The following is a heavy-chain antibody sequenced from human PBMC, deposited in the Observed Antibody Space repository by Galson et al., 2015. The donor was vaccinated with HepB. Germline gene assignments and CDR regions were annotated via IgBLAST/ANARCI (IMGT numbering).Heavy chain of an antibody. Sequence: SLRLSCAASAFSFGSYGMNWFRQAPGKGLEWLSYISSSTTYTNYADSVKGRFTISRDNAKNSLFLQINSLRAEDTAVYYCARVADADYGDHSHFDYWGQGTLVTVSS. D-gene: IGHD4-17*01. V-gene: IGHV3-11*06. CDR2: ISSSTTYT. CDR1: AFSFGSYG. J-gene: IGHJ4*02. CDR3: ARVADADYGDHSHFDY.